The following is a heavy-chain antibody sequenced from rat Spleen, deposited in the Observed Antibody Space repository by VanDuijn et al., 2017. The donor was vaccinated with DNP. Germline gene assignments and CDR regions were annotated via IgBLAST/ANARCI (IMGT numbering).Heavy chain of an antibody. V-gene: IGHV5-58*01. J-gene: IGHJ4*01. CDR1: GFTFSNYW. D-gene: IGHD4-2*01. CDR3: TKDLHYWAMDA. CDR2: IKTDGGTT. Sequence: EVQLVETGGGLVQPGRSLKLSCVASGFTFSNYWMFWIRQVPGKGLEWVACIKTDGGTTYYPESVKGRFTISRDNAHNTLYLQMNSLRSEDAATYYCTKDLHYWAMDAWGPGTSVTVSS.